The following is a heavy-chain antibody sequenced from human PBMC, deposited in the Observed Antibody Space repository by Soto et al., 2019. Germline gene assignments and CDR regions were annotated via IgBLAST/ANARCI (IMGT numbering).Heavy chain of an antibody. CDR1: GFTFSSYG. CDR3: AKERGYSSSWFDC. CDR2: ISYDGSNK. D-gene: IGHD6-13*01. J-gene: IGHJ4*02. V-gene: IGHV3-30*18. Sequence: QVQLVESGGGVVQPGRSLRLSCAASGFTFSSYGMHWVRQAPGKGLEWVAVISYDGSNKYYADSVKGRFTISRDNSKNTLYLQMNSLRAEDTAVYYCAKERGYSSSWFDCWGQGTLVTVSS.